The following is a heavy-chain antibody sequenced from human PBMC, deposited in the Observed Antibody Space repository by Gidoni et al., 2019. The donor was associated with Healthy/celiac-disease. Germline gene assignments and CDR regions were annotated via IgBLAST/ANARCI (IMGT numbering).Heavy chain of an antibody. CDR1: GFTLSDYY. Sequence: QVQLVESGGGLVKPGGSLSPSCAASGFTLSDYYMRWIRQAPGRGLEWVSYISSSGSTIYYADSVKGRFTISRDDAKDSLYLKMNSLRAEDTAVYYCARDVSYWGGVDDFDIWGQGTMVTVSS. D-gene: IGHD2-21*01. V-gene: IGHV3-11*01. J-gene: IGHJ3*02. CDR2: ISSSGSTI. CDR3: ARDVSYWGGVDDFDI.